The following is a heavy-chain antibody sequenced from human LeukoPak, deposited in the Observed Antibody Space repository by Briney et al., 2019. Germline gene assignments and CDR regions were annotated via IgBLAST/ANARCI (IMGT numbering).Heavy chain of an antibody. CDR1: GFTFDNYA. CDR3: VRDRGGGSGYSRYFDL. J-gene: IGHJ5*02. CDR2: ISWNSGTI. D-gene: IGHD3-22*01. Sequence: GGSLRLSCAASGFTFDNYAMNWVRHVPGKGLEWISLISWNSGTIGYADSVKGRFTISRDNANNFLYLQMNSLRAEDTAVYYCVRDRGGGSGYSRYFDLWGQGTLVTVSS. V-gene: IGHV3-9*01.